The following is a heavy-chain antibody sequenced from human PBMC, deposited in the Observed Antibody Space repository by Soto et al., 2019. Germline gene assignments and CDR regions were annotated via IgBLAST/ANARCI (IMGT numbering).Heavy chain of an antibody. V-gene: IGHV1-69*13. D-gene: IGHD3-9*01. CDR1: GGTFSSYA. Sequence: SVKVSCKASGGTFSSYAISWVRQAPGQGLEWMGGIIPIFGTANYTQKFQGRVTITADESTSTAYMELSSLRSEDTAVYYCARSDILTGYYVYYYGMDVWGQGTTVTVSS. CDR3: ARSDILTGYYVYYYGMDV. CDR2: IIPIFGTA. J-gene: IGHJ6*02.